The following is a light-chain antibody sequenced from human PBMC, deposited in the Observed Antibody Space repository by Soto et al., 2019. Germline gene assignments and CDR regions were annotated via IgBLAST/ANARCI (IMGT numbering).Light chain of an antibody. CDR2: DAS. V-gene: IGKV1-33*01. CDR1: QDIDYS. CDR3: QQYDNLLPIT. Sequence: DIQMTQSPSSLSASVGDRVTITCKASQDIDYSLNWYQQKPGKAPNLLIYDASYLETGVPSRFSGGGSGTDFTFTISSLQPEDVATYYCQQYDNLLPITFGQGTRLEMK. J-gene: IGKJ5*01.